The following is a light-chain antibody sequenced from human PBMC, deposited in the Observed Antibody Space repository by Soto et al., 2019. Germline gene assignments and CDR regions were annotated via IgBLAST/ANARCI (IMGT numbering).Light chain of an antibody. CDR1: SGDIGAYNY. Sequence: QSALTQPRSVSGSPGQSVTFSCTGTSGDIGAYNYVSWYQFHPGKAPKMIIYDVHNRPSGVPDRFSGSKSGNTASLTISWLQAEDDDDYYCCSYAHTSRVFGGGTKLTVL. V-gene: IGLV2-11*01. J-gene: IGLJ3*02. CDR2: DVH. CDR3: CSYAHTSRV.